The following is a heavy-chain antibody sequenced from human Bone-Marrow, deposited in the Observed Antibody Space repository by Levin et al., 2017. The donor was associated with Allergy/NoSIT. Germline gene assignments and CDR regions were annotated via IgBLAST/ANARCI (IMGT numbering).Heavy chain of an antibody. V-gene: IGHV1-3*01. D-gene: IGHD5/OR15-5a*01. CDR3: ARGWFFDYVDF. Sequence: ASVKVSCKTSGYTFTTYTIHWVRQAPGQRLEWMGWINAGNGDTKYSQKFQGRVTITRDTYAYTAYMELSSLTSEDTAVYYCARGWFFDYVDFWGQGTLVTVSS. J-gene: IGHJ4*02. CDR2: INAGNGDT. CDR1: GYTFTTYT.